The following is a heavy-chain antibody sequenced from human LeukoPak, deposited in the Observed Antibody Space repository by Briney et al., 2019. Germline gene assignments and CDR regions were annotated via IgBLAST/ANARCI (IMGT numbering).Heavy chain of an antibody. CDR2: IYTSGST. Sequence: PSETLSLTCTVSGGSISSYYWSWIRQPAGKGLEWIGRIYTSGSTNYNPSLKSRVTMSVDTSKNQFSLKLSSVTAADTAVYYCARRSRDGYNYRFDYWGQGTLVTVSS. CDR3: ARRSRDGYNYRFDY. V-gene: IGHV4-4*07. D-gene: IGHD5-24*01. J-gene: IGHJ4*02. CDR1: GGSISSYY.